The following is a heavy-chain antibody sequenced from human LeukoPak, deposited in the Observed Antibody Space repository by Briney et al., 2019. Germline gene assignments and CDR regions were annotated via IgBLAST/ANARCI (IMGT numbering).Heavy chain of an antibody. CDR1: GGSISSSSYY. D-gene: IGHD3-3*01. CDR3: ASEPYDFWSGYPRYMDV. V-gene: IGHV4-39*07. CDR2: IYYSGST. J-gene: IGHJ6*03. Sequence: SSETLSLTCTVSGGSISSSSYYWGWIRQPPGKGLEWIGSIYYSGSTYYNPSLKSRVTISVDTSKNQFSLKLSSVTAADTAVYYCASEPYDFWSGYPRYMDVWGKGTTVTVSS.